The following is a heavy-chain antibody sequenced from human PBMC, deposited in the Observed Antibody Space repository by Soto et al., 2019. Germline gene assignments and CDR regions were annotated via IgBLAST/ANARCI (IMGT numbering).Heavy chain of an antibody. CDR2: IEKGGSP. Sequence: QVQLQESGPGLVKPSETLSLTCSVSGASISADYWSWIRQPPGKRLEYLGFIEKGGSPNYNPALESRVTISADTSQNQVSLQLTSVPAADTAVYYCARGEWFLRGYGMDVWGRGTTVTVS. CDR3: ARGEWFLRGYGMDV. D-gene: IGHD3-3*01. J-gene: IGHJ6*02. CDR1: GASISADY. V-gene: IGHV4-59*01.